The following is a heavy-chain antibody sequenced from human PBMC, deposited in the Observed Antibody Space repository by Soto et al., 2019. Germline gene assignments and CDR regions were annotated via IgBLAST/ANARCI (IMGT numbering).Heavy chain of an antibody. CDR3: AREVAAAYDYGMDV. CDR2: IYSGGST. J-gene: IGHJ6*02. D-gene: IGHD6-13*01. Sequence: GGSLRLSCAASGFTVSSNYMSWVRQAPGKGLEWVSVIYSGGSTYYADSVKGRFTISRDNSKNTLYLQVNSLRAEDTAVYYCAREVAAAYDYGMDVWGQGTTVTVS. V-gene: IGHV3-53*01. CDR1: GFTVSSNY.